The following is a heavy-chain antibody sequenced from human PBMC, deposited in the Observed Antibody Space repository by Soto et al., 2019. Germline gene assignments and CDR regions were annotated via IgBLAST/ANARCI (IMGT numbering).Heavy chain of an antibody. CDR1: GFTFSSYA. CDR2: ISGSGGST. J-gene: IGHJ4*02. V-gene: IGHV3-23*01. Sequence: PGGSLRLSCAASGFTFSSYAMSWVRQAPGKGLEWVSAISGSGGSTYYADSVKGRFTISRDNSKNTLYLQMNSLRAEDTAVYYCASLGCSSPSCHRTFIDYWGRETLVTVPS. CDR3: ASLGCSSPSCHRTFIDY. D-gene: IGHD2-2*02.